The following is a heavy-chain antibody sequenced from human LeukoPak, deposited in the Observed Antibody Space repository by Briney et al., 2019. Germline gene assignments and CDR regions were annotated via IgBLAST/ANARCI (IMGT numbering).Heavy chain of an antibody. Sequence: QPGGSLRLSCAASGFTFSTYAMHWVRQAPGKGLEWVAVISYDGSDKYYADSVKGRFTISRDNSKNTLYLQMNSLRAEDTAMYYCVKSGSSGWYVLDYWGQGTLVTVSS. CDR2: ISYDGSDK. CDR1: GFTFSTYA. CDR3: VKSGSSGWYVLDY. D-gene: IGHD6-19*01. J-gene: IGHJ4*02. V-gene: IGHV3-30*18.